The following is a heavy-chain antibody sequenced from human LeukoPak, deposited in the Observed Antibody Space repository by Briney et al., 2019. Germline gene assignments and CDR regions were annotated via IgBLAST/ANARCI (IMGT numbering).Heavy chain of an antibody. CDR3: ARAPTLYSSSWYEYFQH. J-gene: IGHJ1*01. CDR1: GGSISSYY. CDR2: IYTSGST. V-gene: IGHV4-4*07. Sequence: SETLSLTCTVSGGSISSYYWSWIRQPAGKGLEWIGRIYTSGSTNYNPSLKSRVTISVDTSKNQFSLKLSSVTAADTAVYYCARAPTLYSSSWYEYFQHWGQGTLVTVSS. D-gene: IGHD6-13*01.